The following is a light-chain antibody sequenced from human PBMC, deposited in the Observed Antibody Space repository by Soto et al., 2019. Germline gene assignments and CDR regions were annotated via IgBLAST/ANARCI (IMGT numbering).Light chain of an antibody. V-gene: IGLV2-14*01. Sequence: QSALTQPASVSGSPGQSITISCTGTSSDIGRYNYVSWYQQYPGKAPKFMIYGVSNRPSGVSNRFSGSKSGNTASLTISGLQAEDEADYYYSSYISSSTYVFGTGTKVTVL. CDR2: GVS. CDR3: SSYISSSTYV. CDR1: SSDIGRYNY. J-gene: IGLJ1*01.